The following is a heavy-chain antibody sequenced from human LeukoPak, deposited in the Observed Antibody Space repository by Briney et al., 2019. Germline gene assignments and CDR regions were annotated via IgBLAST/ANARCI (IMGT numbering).Heavy chain of an antibody. CDR3: ARVQWELRGVGSYFEY. J-gene: IGHJ4*02. CDR2: IKKDGSEK. Sequence: GSLRLSCVVSGFTFSSYWMSWVRQAPGKGLEWVANIKKDGSEKYYVDSVKGGCTMSRDNAKNSLYLQMNSLRAEDTAVYYCARVQWELRGVGSYFEYWGQGALVTVSS. D-gene: IGHD1-26*01. CDR1: GFTFSSYW. V-gene: IGHV3-7*01.